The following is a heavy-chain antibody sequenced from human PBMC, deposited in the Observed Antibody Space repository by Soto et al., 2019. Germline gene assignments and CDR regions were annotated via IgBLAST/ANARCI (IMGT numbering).Heavy chain of an antibody. J-gene: IGHJ4*02. CDR2: IYYSGST. Sequence: PSETLSLTCTVSGGSISSSSYYWGWIRQPPGKGLEWIGSIYYSGSTYYNPSLKSRVTISVDTSKNQFSLKLSSVTAADTAVYYCASTLRYFDWLLLDYWGQGTLVTVSS. CDR3: ASTLRYFDWLLLDY. D-gene: IGHD3-9*01. V-gene: IGHV4-39*01. CDR1: GGSISSSSYY.